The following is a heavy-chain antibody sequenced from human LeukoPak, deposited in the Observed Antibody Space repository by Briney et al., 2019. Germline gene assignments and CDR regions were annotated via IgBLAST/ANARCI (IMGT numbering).Heavy chain of an antibody. J-gene: IGHJ4*02. Sequence: GGSLRLSCAASGFTFITDAMHWGRQAPGKGLEWVAVISGDGAIIYYADSVKGRFTISRDNSKNTLYLQMNSLRAEDTAVYYCAKCREDFGDSVTDYWGQGTLVTVSS. CDR3: AKCREDFGDSVTDY. CDR2: ISGDGAII. CDR1: GFTFITDA. D-gene: IGHD4-17*01. V-gene: IGHV3-30-3*02.